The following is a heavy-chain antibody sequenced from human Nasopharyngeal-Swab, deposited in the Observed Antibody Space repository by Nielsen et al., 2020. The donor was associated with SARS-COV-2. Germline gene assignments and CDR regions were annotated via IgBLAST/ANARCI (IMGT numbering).Heavy chain of an antibody. J-gene: IGHJ4*02. Sequence: SETLSLTCTVSGGSFNDYYWNWIRQPPGKGLEWVGYVYYTGGTSYNPSLKSRVTISLDTSKKQFSLRLTSVTPADTAIYYCARMDAATDFWGQGTLVTVSS. D-gene: IGHD2-15*01. CDR1: GGSFNDYY. V-gene: IGHV4-59*08. CDR3: ARMDAATDF. CDR2: VYYTGGT.